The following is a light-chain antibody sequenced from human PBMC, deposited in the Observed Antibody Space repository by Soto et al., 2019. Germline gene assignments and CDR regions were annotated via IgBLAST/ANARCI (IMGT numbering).Light chain of an antibody. J-gene: IGLJ1*01. V-gene: IGLV2-8*01. CDR1: SSDVGGYNY. Sequence: QSVLPQPPSASGSPGQSVAISCPGTSSDVGGYNYVSWYQQHPGKAPKLMIYEVNKRPSGVPDRFSGSKSGNTASLTVSGLQAEDEADYYCSSYAGSSNVFGTGTKVTVL. CDR3: SSYAGSSNV. CDR2: EVN.